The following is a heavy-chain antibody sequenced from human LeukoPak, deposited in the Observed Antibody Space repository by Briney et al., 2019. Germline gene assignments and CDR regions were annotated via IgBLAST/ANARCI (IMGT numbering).Heavy chain of an antibody. J-gene: IGHJ4*02. V-gene: IGHV3-66*03. Sequence: GGSLRLSCAASGFTVSTNYMSWVRQAPGKGLEWVSIIYDSGTIHYADSVKGRFTISRDNLKNTLYLEMNSLKAGDTAVYYCARDQWLVYYFDYWGQGTLVTVSS. CDR1: GFTVSTNY. CDR3: ARDQWLVYYFDY. D-gene: IGHD6-19*01. CDR2: IYDSGTI.